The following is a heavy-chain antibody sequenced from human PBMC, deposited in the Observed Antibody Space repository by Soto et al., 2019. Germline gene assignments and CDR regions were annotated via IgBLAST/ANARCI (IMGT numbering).Heavy chain of an antibody. J-gene: IGHJ6*02. V-gene: IGHV1-69*13. CDR2: IIPIFGTA. CDR1: GYTFTGYY. Sequence: SVKVSCKASGYTFTGYYMHWVRQAPGQGLEWMGWIIPIFGTANYAQKFQGRVTITADESTSTAYMELSSLRSEDTAVYYCAREGSIAAAGADTYYYYGMDVWGQGTTVTVSS. D-gene: IGHD6-13*01. CDR3: AREGSIAAAGADTYYYYGMDV.